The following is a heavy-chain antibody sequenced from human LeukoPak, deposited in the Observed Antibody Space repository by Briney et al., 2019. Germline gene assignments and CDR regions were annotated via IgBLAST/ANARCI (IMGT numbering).Heavy chain of an antibody. CDR1: GFTVSSNY. V-gene: IGHV3-53*01. CDR3: ARGAQNFVGLKWFGSIGAFDI. CDR2: IGTAGDT. Sequence: GGSLRLSCAASGFTVSSNYMSWVRQAPGKGLEWVSAIGTAGDTYYPGSVKGRFTISRDNAKNSLYLQMNSLRAEDTAVYYCARGAQNFVGLKWFGSIGAFDIWGQGTMVTVSS. J-gene: IGHJ3*02. D-gene: IGHD3-10*01.